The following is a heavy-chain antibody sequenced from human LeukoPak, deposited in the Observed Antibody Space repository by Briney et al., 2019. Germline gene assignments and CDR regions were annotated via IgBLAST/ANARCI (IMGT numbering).Heavy chain of an antibody. CDR2: INHSGST. Sequence: SETLSLTCAVYGGSFSGYYWSWIRQPPGKGLEWIGEINHSGSTNYNPSLKSRVTISVDTSKNQFSLKLSSVIAADTAVYYCARDSIAVAGTNRGANRKLTYYFDYWGQGTLVTVSS. J-gene: IGHJ4*02. V-gene: IGHV4-34*01. CDR1: GGSFSGYY. D-gene: IGHD6-19*01. CDR3: ARDSIAVAGTNRGANRKLTYYFDY.